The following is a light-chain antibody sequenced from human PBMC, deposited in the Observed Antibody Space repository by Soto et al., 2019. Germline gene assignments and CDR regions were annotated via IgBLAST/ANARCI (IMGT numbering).Light chain of an antibody. V-gene: IGKV1-9*01. CDR3: QQLDSYPVT. Sequence: IQLTQSPSSLSASVGDRVTITCRASQDISTYLAWYQQKPGKAPKLLIYAASTLQSGVPSRFSGSGSGTDFTLTISSLQPEDSATYYCQQLDSYPVTFGGGTRVGIK. CDR1: QDISTY. J-gene: IGKJ4*01. CDR2: AAS.